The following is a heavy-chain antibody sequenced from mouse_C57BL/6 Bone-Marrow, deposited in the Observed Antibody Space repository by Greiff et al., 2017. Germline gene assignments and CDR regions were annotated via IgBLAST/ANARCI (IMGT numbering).Heavy chain of an antibody. CDR3: AIYYGNLAWFAY. CDR2: IHPNSGST. D-gene: IGHD2-1*01. Sequence: QVQLQQPGAELVKPGASVKLSCKASGYTFTSYWMHWVKQRPGQGLEWIGMIHPNSGSTNYNEKFKSKATLTVDKSSSTAYMQLSSLTSEDSAVYYCAIYYGNLAWFAYWGQGTRVTVSA. V-gene: IGHV1-64*01. J-gene: IGHJ3*01. CDR1: GYTFTSYW.